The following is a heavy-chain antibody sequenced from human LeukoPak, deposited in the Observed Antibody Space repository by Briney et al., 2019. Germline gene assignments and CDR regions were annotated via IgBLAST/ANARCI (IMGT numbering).Heavy chain of an antibody. Sequence: SVKVSCKASGGTFSSYAISWVRQAPGQGLEWMGGIILIFGKAHYAQKFQGRVTITADESTSTAYMEVTSLTSADTAVYYCGGKRPIAAAATGWFDPW. CDR2: IILIFGKA. CDR1: GGTFSSYA. V-gene: IGHV1-69*13. D-gene: IGHD6-13*01. CDR3: GGKRPIAAAATGWFDP. J-gene: IGHJ5*02.